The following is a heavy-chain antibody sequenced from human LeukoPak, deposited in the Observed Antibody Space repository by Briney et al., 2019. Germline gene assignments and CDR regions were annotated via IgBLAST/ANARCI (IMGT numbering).Heavy chain of an antibody. CDR2: IYYSGST. CDR3: ARLPVWHWFDP. V-gene: IGHV4-61*01. D-gene: IGHD2-8*01. J-gene: IGHJ5*02. CDR1: GYSISSGYY. Sequence: SETLSLTCTVSGYSISSGYYWSWIRQPPGKGLEWIGYIYYSGSTNYNPSLKSRVTISVDTSKNQFSLKLSSVTAADTAVYYCARLPVWHWFDPWGQGTLVTVSS.